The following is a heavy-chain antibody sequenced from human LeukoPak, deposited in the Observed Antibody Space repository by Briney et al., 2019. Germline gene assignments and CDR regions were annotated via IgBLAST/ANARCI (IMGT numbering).Heavy chain of an antibody. CDR3: ARGYYGSGSHCCHMDV. Sequence: SETLSLTCAVYVGSFSGYYWSWIRQPPGKGLEWIGEINHSGSTNYNSSLKSRVTISVDTSRNQFSLKLSSVTAADTAVYYCARGYYGSGSHCCHMDVWGKGTTITVS. J-gene: IGHJ6*03. CDR2: INHSGST. V-gene: IGHV4-34*01. D-gene: IGHD3-10*01. CDR1: VGSFSGYY.